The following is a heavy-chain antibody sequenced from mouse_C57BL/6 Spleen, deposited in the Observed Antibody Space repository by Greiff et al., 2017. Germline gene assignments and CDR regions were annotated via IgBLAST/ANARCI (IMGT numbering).Heavy chain of an antibody. J-gene: IGHJ4*01. D-gene: IGHD2-4*01. CDR1: GYSITSGYY. V-gene: IGHV3-6*01. CDR3: ARWDYDSDGAYAMDY. Sequence: EVQLQESGPGLVKPSQSLSLTCSVTGYSITSGYYWNWIRQFPGNKLEWMGYISYDGSNNYNPSLKNRISITLDTSKNQFFMKLNSETTEDTATYYCARWDYDSDGAYAMDYWGQGTSVTVSS. CDR2: ISYDGSN.